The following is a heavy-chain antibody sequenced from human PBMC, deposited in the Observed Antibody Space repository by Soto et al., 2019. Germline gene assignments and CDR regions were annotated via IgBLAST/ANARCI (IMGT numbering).Heavy chain of an antibody. Sequence: GGSLRLSCAASGFTFSSYAMSWVRQAPGKGLEWVSAISGSGGSTYYADSVKGRFTISRDNSKNTLYLQMNSLRAEDTAVYYCAKDQAVLLWFGELLPYFDYWGQGTLVTVSS. CDR1: GFTFSSYA. V-gene: IGHV3-23*01. J-gene: IGHJ4*02. D-gene: IGHD3-10*01. CDR2: ISGSGGST. CDR3: AKDQAVLLWFGELLPYFDY.